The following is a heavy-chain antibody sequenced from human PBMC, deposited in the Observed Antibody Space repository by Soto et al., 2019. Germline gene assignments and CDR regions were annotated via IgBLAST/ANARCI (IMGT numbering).Heavy chain of an antibody. CDR2: MYYNGNI. J-gene: IGHJ5*02. V-gene: IGHV4-59*01. D-gene: IGHD3-16*01. Sequence: ETLSLACNVSGFSIINYYLTWVLHSPEKGLEWIGYMYYNGNINYNPSLKSRVTISIDTSKNQFSLTLKSVTAADTAVYYCASGGNWFDPWGQGVLVTVSS. CDR3: ASGGNWFDP. CDR1: GFSIINYY.